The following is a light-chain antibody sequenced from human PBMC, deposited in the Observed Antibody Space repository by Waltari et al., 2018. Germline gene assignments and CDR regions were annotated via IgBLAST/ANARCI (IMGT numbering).Light chain of an antibody. CDR2: DVS. Sequence: QSALTQPASVSGSPGQSITISCTGTSRDVGGYNYFSWYQQHPGKAPKFMIYDVSQRPSGVSNRFSGSKSGNTASLTISGLQAEDEADYYCSSYTSNNIWVFGGGTKLTVL. CDR1: SRDVGGYNY. V-gene: IGLV2-14*01. CDR3: SSYTSNNIWV. J-gene: IGLJ3*02.